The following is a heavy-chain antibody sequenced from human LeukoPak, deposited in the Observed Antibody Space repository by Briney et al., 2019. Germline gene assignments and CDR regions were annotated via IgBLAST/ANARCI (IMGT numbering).Heavy chain of an antibody. D-gene: IGHD2-2*01. Sequence: ASVKVSCKASGYSFTGYYMHWVRQAPGQGLEWMGWINPNSGGTNYAQKFQGRVTMTRDTSISTAYMELSSLRSEDTAVYYCAGGLYCSSTSCYYQGYPYMDVWGKGTTVTVSS. J-gene: IGHJ6*03. CDR2: INPNSGGT. V-gene: IGHV1-2*02. CDR3: AGGLYCSSTSCYYQGYPYMDV. CDR1: GYSFTGYY.